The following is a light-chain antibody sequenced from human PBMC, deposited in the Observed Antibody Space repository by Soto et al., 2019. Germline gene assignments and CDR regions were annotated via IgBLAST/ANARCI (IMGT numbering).Light chain of an antibody. CDR2: GAS. CDR1: QSVSTD. Sequence: EVLVTQSPATLSVSPGEGVTLSCRASQSVSTDLAWYQQKPGQAPRLLIYGASIRAIGVPDRFSGSGSGTDFTFTISSLQSEDFAVYYCQQRSSWPLTFGGGTKVDIK. J-gene: IGKJ4*01. CDR3: QQRSSWPLT. V-gene: IGKV3-15*01.